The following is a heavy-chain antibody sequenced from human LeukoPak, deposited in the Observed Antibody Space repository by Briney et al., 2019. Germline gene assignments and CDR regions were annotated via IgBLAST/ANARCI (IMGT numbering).Heavy chain of an antibody. CDR1: GGSISSSSYY. V-gene: IGHV4-39*01. D-gene: IGHD3-22*01. CDR3: ARHVLPWVVVVTXFDX. CDR2: IYYSGTT. J-gene: IGHJ4*02. Sequence: SETLSLTCSVSGGSISSSSYYWNWIRQPPGKGLEWVGSIYYSGTTYYNSSLKSRVTISVDTSKNQFSLKLSSVTAADTAVYYCARHVLPWVVVVTXFDXWGQXXLVT.